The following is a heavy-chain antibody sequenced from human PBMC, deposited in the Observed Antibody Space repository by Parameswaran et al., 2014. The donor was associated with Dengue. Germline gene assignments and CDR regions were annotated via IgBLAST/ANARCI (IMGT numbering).Heavy chain of an antibody. Sequence: WIRQPPGKGLQWVAFIRYDGSKEYYVDSVKGRFTISRDNSNNALYLEMNSLRVDDTAVYYCARDIWTYYYYNSAPAEGAFDIWGQGTMVTVSS. J-gene: IGHJ3*02. V-gene: IGHV3-30*02. CDR2: IRYDGSKE. D-gene: IGHD3-10*01. CDR3: ARDIWTYYYYNSAPAEGAFDI.